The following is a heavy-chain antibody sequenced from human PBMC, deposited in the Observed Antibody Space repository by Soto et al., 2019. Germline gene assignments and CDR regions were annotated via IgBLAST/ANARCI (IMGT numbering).Heavy chain of an antibody. Sequence: GGSLRLSCAVSGFTVSNAWMNWVRQAPGKGLEWVGRIRSKSDGGTRDYAASVKGRFSISRDDSENTLYLQMDSLETEDTGVYYCFPPSDKSLSGSWGPGTLVTVSS. CDR3: FPPSDKSLSGS. D-gene: IGHD5-12*01. J-gene: IGHJ5*02. CDR2: IRSKSDGGTR. CDR1: GFTVSNAW. V-gene: IGHV3-15*01.